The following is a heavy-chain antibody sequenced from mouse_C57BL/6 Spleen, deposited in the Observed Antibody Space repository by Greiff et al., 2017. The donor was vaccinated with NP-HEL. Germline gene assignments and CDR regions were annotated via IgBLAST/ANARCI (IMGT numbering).Heavy chain of an antibody. CDR1: GYTFTSYW. V-gene: IGHV1-50*01. D-gene: IGHD1-1*01. Sequence: VQLQQPGAELVKPGASVKLSCKASGYTFTSYWMQWVKQRPGQGLEWIGEIDPSDSYTNYNQKFKGKATLTVDTSSSTAYMQLSSLTSEDSAVYYCALLLRSNWGQGTTLTVSS. CDR3: ALLLRSN. J-gene: IGHJ2*01. CDR2: IDPSDSYT.